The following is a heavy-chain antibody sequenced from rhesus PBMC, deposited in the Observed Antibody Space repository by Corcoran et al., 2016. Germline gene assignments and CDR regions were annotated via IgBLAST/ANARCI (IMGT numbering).Heavy chain of an antibody. D-gene: IGHD6-31*01. V-gene: IGHV4-127*01. J-gene: IGHJ5-2*02. CDR2: IGGSSVRT. CDR3: ARDLSSCWDYLLDV. CDR1: GYSISNGYG. Sequence: QVQLQESGPGLVKPSETLSITCGVSGYSISNGYGWSWIRQPPGKGLEWIGYIGGSSVRTNNTPPRKSRVTISKDTSKNQFSRKLRSVTAADTAVYYCARDLSSCWDYLLDVWGRGVLVTVSS.